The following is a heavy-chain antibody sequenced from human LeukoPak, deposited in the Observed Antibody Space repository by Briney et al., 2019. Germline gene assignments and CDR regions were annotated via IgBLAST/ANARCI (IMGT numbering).Heavy chain of an antibody. CDR3: ARFSTAAAGLFDY. J-gene: IGHJ4*02. V-gene: IGHV4-59*01. CDR1: GGSISSYY. CDR2: IYYSGST. D-gene: IGHD6-13*01. Sequence: SETLSLTRTVSGGSISSYYWSWIRQPPGKGLEWIGYIYYSGSTNYNPSLKSRVTISVDTSKNQFSLKLSSVTAADTAVYYCARFSTAAAGLFDYWGQGTLVTVSS.